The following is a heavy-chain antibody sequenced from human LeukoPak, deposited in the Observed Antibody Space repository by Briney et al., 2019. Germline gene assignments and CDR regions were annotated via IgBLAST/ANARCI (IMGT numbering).Heavy chain of an antibody. V-gene: IGHV4-4*07. J-gene: IGHJ6*02. CDR1: GGSISSYY. CDR2: IYTSGST. CDR3: ARGRRIAAAGTVLFYYYYYGMDV. Sequence: PSETLSLTCTVSGGSISSYYWSWIRQPAGKGLEWIGRIYTSGSTNYNPSLKSRVTISVDTSKNQFSLKLSSVTAADTAVYYCARGRRIAAAGTVLFYYYYYGMDVWGQGTTVTVSS. D-gene: IGHD6-13*01.